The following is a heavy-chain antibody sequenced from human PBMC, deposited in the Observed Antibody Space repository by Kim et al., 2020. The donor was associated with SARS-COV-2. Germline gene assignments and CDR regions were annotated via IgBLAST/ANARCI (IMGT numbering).Heavy chain of an antibody. J-gene: IGHJ4*02. CDR1: GFTFSSYA. Sequence: GGSLRLSCAASGFTFSSYAMSWVRQAPGKGLEWVSAISGSGGSTYYADSVKGRFTISRDNSKNTLYLQMNSLRAEDTAVYYCAKLGESFPLGAPVDYWGQGTLVTVSS. CDR2: ISGSGGST. D-gene: IGHD3-16*01. CDR3: AKLGESFPLGAPVDY. V-gene: IGHV3-23*01.